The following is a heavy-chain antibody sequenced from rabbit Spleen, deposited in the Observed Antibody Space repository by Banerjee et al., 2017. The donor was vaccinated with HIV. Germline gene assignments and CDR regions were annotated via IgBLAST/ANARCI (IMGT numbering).Heavy chain of an antibody. D-gene: IGHD2-1*01. J-gene: IGHJ4*01. Sequence: QSLAEYGGDLVKPGASLTLACTASGVSFSSSNYMCWVRQAPGKGLEWIACIDTGDGDTDYANWPKGRFTISKTSSTTVTLQMTSLTAADTATYFCARGSATMTLMITGYYLSLWGPGTLVTVS. CDR3: ARGSATMTLMITGYYLSL. CDR1: GVSFSSSNY. CDR2: IDTGDGDT. V-gene: IGHV1S40*01.